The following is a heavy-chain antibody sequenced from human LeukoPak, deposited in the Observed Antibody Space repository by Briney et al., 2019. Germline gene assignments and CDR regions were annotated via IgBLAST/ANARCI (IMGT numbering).Heavy chain of an antibody. Sequence: PSETLSLTCTVSGVSISSYYWSWIRQPPGKGLEWIGYLHYSGNTNYNPSLKSRVTISLDTSKNQFSLKLSSVTAADTAVYYCARGSGWYWFDYWGQGTLVTVSS. V-gene: IGHV4-59*01. J-gene: IGHJ4*02. CDR2: LHYSGNT. D-gene: IGHD6-19*01. CDR3: ARGSGWYWFDY. CDR1: GVSISSYY.